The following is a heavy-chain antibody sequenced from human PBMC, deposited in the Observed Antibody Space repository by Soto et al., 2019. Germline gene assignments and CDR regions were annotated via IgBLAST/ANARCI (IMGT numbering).Heavy chain of an antibody. V-gene: IGHV3-72*01. D-gene: IGHD1-26*01. CDR2: LKDSSQNYAT. Sequence: EVQLVESGGGLVQPGGSARLSCAASGFSVSGWYMDWVRQAPGKGLEWVAGLKDSSQNYATEYAASVRGRFTISRHESQNLIYLQMNSLKIEDTAVYYCAREGDARWLDSWGQGTLVTVS. CDR3: AREGDARWLDS. J-gene: IGHJ5*01. CDR1: GFSVSGWY.